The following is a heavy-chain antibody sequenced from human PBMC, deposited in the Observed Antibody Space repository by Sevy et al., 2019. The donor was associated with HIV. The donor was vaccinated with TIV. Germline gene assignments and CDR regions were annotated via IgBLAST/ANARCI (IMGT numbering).Heavy chain of an antibody. V-gene: IGHV4-39*01. CDR2: IRHGGYT. CDR3: VGPKLTYTNGWHYFDY. J-gene: IGHJ4*02. CDR1: GASISNTAYY. D-gene: IGHD2-8*01. Sequence: SETLSLTCIVSGASISNTAYYWGWIRQSPGKGLEWIASIRHGGYTFYNPSLKSRVTISADTSKNQFSLRLTSVSAADTSIYYCVGPKLTYTNGWHYFDYWGQGTVVTVSS.